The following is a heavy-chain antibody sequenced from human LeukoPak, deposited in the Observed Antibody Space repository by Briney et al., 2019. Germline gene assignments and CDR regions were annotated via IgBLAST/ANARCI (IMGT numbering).Heavy chain of an antibody. V-gene: IGHV3-49*04. CDR3: TRDHYYYYGMDV. Sequence: GGSLRLSCTGSGYTFGDYAMSWVRQSPGKGLEWVGFIRSKAYGGTTEYAASVKGRFTISRDDSKSIAYLQMNSLKTEDTAVYYCTRDHYYYYGMDVWGQGTTVTVSS. CDR1: GYTFGDYA. J-gene: IGHJ6*02. CDR2: IRSKAYGGTT.